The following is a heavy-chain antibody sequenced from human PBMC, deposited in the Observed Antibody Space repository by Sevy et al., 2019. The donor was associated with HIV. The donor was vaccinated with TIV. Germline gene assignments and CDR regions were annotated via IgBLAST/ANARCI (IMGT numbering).Heavy chain of an antibody. D-gene: IGHD6-13*01. CDR1: GYTFTTYA. CDR3: ARVVMSSSWPCFDY. V-gene: IGHV1-18*01. J-gene: IGHJ4*02. CDR2: ISVNNGNR. Sequence: ASVKVSCKASGYTFTTYAITWVRQAPGEGLEWMGWISVNNGNRNYAQKVQERVTMTTDTSTNTAYMELRSLRSDDTAMYYCARVVMSSSWPCFDYWGQGTLVIVSS.